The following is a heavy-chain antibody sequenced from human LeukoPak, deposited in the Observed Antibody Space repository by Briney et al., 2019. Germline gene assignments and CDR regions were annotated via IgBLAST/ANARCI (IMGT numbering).Heavy chain of an antibody. Sequence: HGESLKISCKGSGYSFTSYWIGWVRQMPGKGLEWMGIIYPGDSDTRYSPSFQGQVTISADKSISTAYLQWSSLKASDTAMYYCARQRLSTVGATTSRTPRQLPDAFDIWGQGTMVTVSS. D-gene: IGHD1-26*01. CDR2: IYPGDSDT. J-gene: IGHJ3*02. CDR3: ARQRLSTVGATTSRTPRQLPDAFDI. CDR1: GYSFTSYW. V-gene: IGHV5-51*01.